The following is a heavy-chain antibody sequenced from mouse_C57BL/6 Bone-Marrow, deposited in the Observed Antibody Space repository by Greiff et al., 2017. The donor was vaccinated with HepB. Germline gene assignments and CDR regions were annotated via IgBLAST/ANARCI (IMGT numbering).Heavy chain of an antibody. Sequence: VQLKQSGAELVRPGSSVKLSCTASGFNIKDDYMHWVKQRPGQGLEWIGWIDPENGDTEYASKFQGKATITADTSSNTAYLQLSSLTSEDTAVYYCTTMVTTGYFDYWGQGTTLTVSS. CDR1: GFNIKDDY. J-gene: IGHJ2*01. V-gene: IGHV14-4*01. D-gene: IGHD2-2*01. CDR2: IDPENGDT. CDR3: TTMVTTGYFDY.